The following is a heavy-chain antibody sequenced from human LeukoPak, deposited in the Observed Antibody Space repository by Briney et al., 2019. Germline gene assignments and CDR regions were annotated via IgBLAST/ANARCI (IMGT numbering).Heavy chain of an antibody. J-gene: IGHJ6*03. D-gene: IGHD2-2*01. CDR1: GFTFSSYA. CDR2: ISGSGGST. Sequence: PGGSLRLSCAASGFTFSSYAMSWVRQAPGKGLEWVSGISGSGGSTYYADSVKGRFTVSRDDSKDSLYLQMHTLRAEDTAVYYCTRIDGPAVFTYYMDLWGKGTTVTVAS. CDR3: TRIDGPAVFTYYMDL. V-gene: IGHV3-23*01.